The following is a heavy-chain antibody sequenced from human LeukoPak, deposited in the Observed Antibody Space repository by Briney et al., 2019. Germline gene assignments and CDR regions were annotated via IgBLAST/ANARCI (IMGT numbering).Heavy chain of an antibody. V-gene: IGHV4-4*07. CDR3: VRGGSAAAAVFDY. CDR2: IYTSGTT. CDR1: GGSIRGYY. Sequence: SETLSLTCTVSGGSIRGYYWRWFRQPAGKGLEWIGRIYTSGTTNYNPSLKSRVTMSVDTSKNQFSLELTSVTAADTAVYYCVRGGSAAAAVFDYWGQGTLVTVSS. J-gene: IGHJ4*02. D-gene: IGHD6-13*01.